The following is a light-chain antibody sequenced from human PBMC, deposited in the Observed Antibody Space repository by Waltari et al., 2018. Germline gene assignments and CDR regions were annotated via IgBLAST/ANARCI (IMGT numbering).Light chain of an antibody. J-gene: IGLJ1*01. CDR3: QSSDTNCTHV. V-gene: IGLV3-25*03. Sequence: SYELTQPPSVSVSPGQTARITCSGDALANQDVYWYQQKPGQAPVLMVYKDTERPSGIPERFSGSSSGTTVTLTISGVQAEDEADYYCQSSDTNCTHVFGIGTKVTVL. CDR1: ALANQD. CDR2: KDT.